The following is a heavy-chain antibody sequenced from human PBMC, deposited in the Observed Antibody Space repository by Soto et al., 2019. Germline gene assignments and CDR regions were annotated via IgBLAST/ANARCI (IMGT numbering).Heavy chain of an antibody. V-gene: IGHV3-23*01. CDR1: GFTFSNYA. Sequence: PGGSLRLSCAASGFTFSNYAMSWVRQAPGKGLEWVSAISGSGGSTYYADSVKGRFTISRDNSKNTLYLQMNSLRAEDTAVYYFAKALPCSSANCPYGYFDLWGRGTLVPVSS. J-gene: IGHJ2*01. CDR3: AKALPCSSANCPYGYFDL. D-gene: IGHD2-2*01. CDR2: ISGSGGST.